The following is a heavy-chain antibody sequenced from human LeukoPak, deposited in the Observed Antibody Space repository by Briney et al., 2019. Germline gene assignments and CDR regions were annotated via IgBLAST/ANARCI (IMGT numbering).Heavy chain of an antibody. CDR2: INPNSGGT. D-gene: IGHD6-19*01. J-gene: IGHJ4*02. CDR1: GYTSTGYY. V-gene: IGHV1-2*02. Sequence: ASVKVSCKASGYTSTGYYMHWVRQAPGQGLEWMGWINPNSGGTNYAQKFQGRVTMTRDTSISTAYMELSRLRSDDTAVYYCARVMVAGTTLRFDYWGQGTLVTVSS. CDR3: ARVMVAGTTLRFDY.